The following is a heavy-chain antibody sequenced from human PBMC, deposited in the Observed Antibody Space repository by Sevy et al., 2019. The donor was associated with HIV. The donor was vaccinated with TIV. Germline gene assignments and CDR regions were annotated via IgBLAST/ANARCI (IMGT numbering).Heavy chain of an antibody. CDR2: IIPIFDTA. CDR1: GGTFSSYA. D-gene: IGHD3-22*01. V-gene: IGHV1-69*13. CDR3: ARDRTRGSSGYYFYYFDY. Sequence: ASVKVSCKASGGTFSSYAISWERQAPGQGLEWMGGIIPIFDTANYAQKFQGRVTITADESTSTAYMELSSLRSEDTAVYYCARDRTRGSSGYYFYYFDYWGQGTLVTVSS. J-gene: IGHJ4*02.